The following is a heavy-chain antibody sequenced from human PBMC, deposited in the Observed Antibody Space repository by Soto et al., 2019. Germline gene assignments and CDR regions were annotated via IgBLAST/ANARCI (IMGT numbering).Heavy chain of an antibody. CDR1: GGSISSYD. Sequence: SETLSLTCTVSGGSISSYDGSWIRQPPGKGLEWIGYIYYSGSTNYNPSLKSRVTISVDTSKNQFSLKLSSVTAADTAVYYCAREVIGGYCSSTSCRSNHWFDPWGQGTLVTVSS. J-gene: IGHJ5*02. D-gene: IGHD2-2*01. V-gene: IGHV4-59*01. CDR3: AREVIGGYCSSTSCRSNHWFDP. CDR2: IYYSGST.